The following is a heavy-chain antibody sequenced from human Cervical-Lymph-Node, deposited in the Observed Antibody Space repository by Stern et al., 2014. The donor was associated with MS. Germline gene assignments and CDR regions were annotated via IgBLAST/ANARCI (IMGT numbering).Heavy chain of an antibody. D-gene: IGHD2-15*01. CDR3: ARDGRHRDNYGLDV. J-gene: IGHJ6*02. Sequence: VHLVESGAEVTKPGSSVKVSCQASGGTFTVYAINWLRQAPGQCLVWMGGITPIFGTPNYAQKVQGRVPITAAESTRQSSMHCSSLRSNDTAVYYCARDGRHRDNYGLDVWGQGTTVIVSS. CDR1: GGTFTVYA. CDR2: ITPIFGTP. V-gene: IGHV1-69*01.